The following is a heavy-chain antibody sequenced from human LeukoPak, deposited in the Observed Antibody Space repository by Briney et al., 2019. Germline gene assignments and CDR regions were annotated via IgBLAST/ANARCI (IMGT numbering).Heavy chain of an antibody. D-gene: IGHD3-16*02. J-gene: IGHJ4*02. CDR1: GFTFSSYS. CDR2: ISSSSSYI. CDR3: ARGRTFGGVIVIL. V-gene: IGHV3-21*01. Sequence: GGSLRLSCAASGFTFSSYSMNWVRQAPGKGLEWVSSISSSSSYIYYADSVKGRFTISRDNAKNSLYLQMNSLRAEDTAVYYCARGRTFGGVIVILWGQGTLVTVSS.